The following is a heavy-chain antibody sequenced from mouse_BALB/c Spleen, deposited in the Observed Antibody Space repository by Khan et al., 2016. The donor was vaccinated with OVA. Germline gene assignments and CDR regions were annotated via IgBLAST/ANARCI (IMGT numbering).Heavy chain of an antibody. CDR3: TRHGYVAWFTY. V-gene: IGHV1S135*01. Sequence: VQLKQSGPELMKPGTSVKISCKASGYSFTTYYIHWVIQTHGKSLEWIGYIDPFSGGTTYNQKFKGKATLTVDKSSSTAYIHLSNLTSEGSAVYYCTRHGYVAWFTYWGQGTLVTVSA. CDR1: GYSFTTYY. J-gene: IGHJ3*01. CDR2: IDPFSGGT. D-gene: IGHD2-14*01.